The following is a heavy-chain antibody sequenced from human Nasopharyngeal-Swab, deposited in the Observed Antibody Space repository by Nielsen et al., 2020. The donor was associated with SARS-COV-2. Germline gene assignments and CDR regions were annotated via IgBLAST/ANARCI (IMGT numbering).Heavy chain of an antibody. CDR3: ACLDMYTTGF. CDR1: GFTFSTYS. V-gene: IGHV3-21*01. Sequence: GESLKISYAASGFTFSTYSMNWVRQAPGKGLEWVSSISSSSSYIYYADSLKGRFTISRDNAKNSLYLQMSNLRAEDTAVYYCACLDMYTTGFWGQGTLVTVSS. CDR2: ISSSSSYI. J-gene: IGHJ4*02. D-gene: IGHD5-24*01.